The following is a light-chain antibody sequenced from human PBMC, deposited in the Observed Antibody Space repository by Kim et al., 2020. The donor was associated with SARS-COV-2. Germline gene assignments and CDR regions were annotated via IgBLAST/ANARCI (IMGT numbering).Light chain of an antibody. J-gene: IGKJ4*01. Sequence: SPGKRATLSCRASQSIRSSYLAWYQHKPGQAPRLLIYGASSRATGIPDRFSGSGSGTDFTLTISRLEPEDFAVYHCQQYYSSPLTFGGGTKVDIK. V-gene: IGKV3-20*01. CDR1: QSIRSSY. CDR2: GAS. CDR3: QQYYSSPLT.